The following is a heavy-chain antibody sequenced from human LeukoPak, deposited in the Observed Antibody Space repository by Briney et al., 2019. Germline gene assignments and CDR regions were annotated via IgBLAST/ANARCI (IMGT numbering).Heavy chain of an antibody. D-gene: IGHD3-22*01. J-gene: IGHJ4*02. V-gene: IGHV3-64*01. CDR2: ISSNGGST. CDR3: ARCYYDSSGYPTQDY. CDR1: GFTFSSYA. Sequence: GGSLRLSRAASGFTFSSYAMHWVRQAPGKGLEYVSAISSNGGSTYYANSVKGRFTISRDYSKNTLYLQMGSLRAEDMAVYYCARCYYDSSGYPTQDYWGQGTLVTVSS.